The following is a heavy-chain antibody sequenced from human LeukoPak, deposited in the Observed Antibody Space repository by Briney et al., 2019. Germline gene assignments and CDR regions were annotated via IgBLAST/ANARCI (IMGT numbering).Heavy chain of an antibody. V-gene: IGHV1-2*02. Sequence: ASVKVSCKASGYTFTGYYMHWVRQAPGQGLEWMGWINPNSGGTNYAQKFQGRVTMTRDTSISTAYMELSRLRSDDTAVYYCARGYSSGWYPEAAFDIWGQGTMVTVSS. J-gene: IGHJ3*02. CDR1: GYTFTGYY. CDR3: ARGYSSGWYPEAAFDI. D-gene: IGHD6-19*01. CDR2: INPNSGGT.